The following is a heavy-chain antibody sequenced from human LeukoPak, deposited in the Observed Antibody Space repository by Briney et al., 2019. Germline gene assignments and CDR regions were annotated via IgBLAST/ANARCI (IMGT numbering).Heavy chain of an antibody. CDR1: GFTFSTYT. CDR3: AREWRGAFDY. J-gene: IGHJ4*02. V-gene: IGHV3-48*01. Sequence: GGSLRLSCTGSGFTFSTYTMNWVRQAPGKGLEWVSYISSSSGTIYYADSVKGRFTISRDNAKNSLYLQMNSLRAEDTAVYYCAREWRGAFDYWGQGTLVTVSS. D-gene: IGHD4/OR15-4a*01. CDR2: ISSSSGTI.